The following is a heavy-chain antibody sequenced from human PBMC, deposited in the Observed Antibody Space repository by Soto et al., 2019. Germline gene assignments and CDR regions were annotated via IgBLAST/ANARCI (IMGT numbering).Heavy chain of an antibody. D-gene: IGHD1-26*01. CDR1: GFTFSNYA. V-gene: IGHV3-23*01. CDR2: ITRTDST. J-gene: IGHJ4*02. CDR3: AKALVGEVGATDY. Sequence: LRLSCTASGFTFSNYAMSWVRQAPGKGLEWVSAITRTDSTYYADSVKGRFTISRDNSRNTLYLQMNSLGAEDAALYYCAKALVGEVGATDYWGQGTLVTVSS.